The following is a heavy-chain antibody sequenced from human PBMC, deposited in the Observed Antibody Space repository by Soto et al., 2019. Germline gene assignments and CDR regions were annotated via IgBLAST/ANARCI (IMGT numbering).Heavy chain of an antibody. Sequence: VQLVESGGGVVQPGRSLRLSCAASGFTFSSYAMHWVRQAPGKGLEWVAVISYDGSNKYYADSVKGRFTISRDNSKNTLYLHMNSLRAEDTAVYYCAREKYYYYYGMDVWGQGTTVTFAS. V-gene: IGHV3-30-3*01. J-gene: IGHJ6*02. CDR1: GFTFSSYA. CDR2: ISYDGSNK. CDR3: AREKYYYYYGMDV.